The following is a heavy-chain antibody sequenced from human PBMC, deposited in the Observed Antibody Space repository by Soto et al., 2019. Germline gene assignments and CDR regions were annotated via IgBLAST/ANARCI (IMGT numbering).Heavy chain of an antibody. J-gene: IGHJ6*02. Sequence: PSETLSLPCAVYGGSFSGYYWSWIRQPPGKGLEWIGEINHSGSTNYNPSLKSRVTISVDTSKNQFSLKLSSVTAADTAVYYCARLRITGPPNYYYYYGMDVWGQGTTVTISS. CDR1: GGSFSGYY. CDR3: ARLRITGPPNYYYYYGMDV. D-gene: IGHD3-10*01. CDR2: INHSGST. V-gene: IGHV4-34*01.